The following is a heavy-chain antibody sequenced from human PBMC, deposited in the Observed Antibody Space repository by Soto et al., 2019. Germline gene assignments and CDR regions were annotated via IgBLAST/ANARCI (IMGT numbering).Heavy chain of an antibody. D-gene: IGHD2-2*01. CDR3: ARGISTTRYYYYYSMDV. Sequence: AASVKVSCKASGYTLTSYYLHWVRQAPGQGPEWMGIINPSGGITNDAQKFQDRVTMTSDTSTSTVYMELSSLRSEDTAVYYCARGISTTRYYYYYSMDVWGQGTTVTVSS. CDR1: GYTLTSYY. J-gene: IGHJ6*02. CDR2: INPSGGIT. V-gene: IGHV1-46*01.